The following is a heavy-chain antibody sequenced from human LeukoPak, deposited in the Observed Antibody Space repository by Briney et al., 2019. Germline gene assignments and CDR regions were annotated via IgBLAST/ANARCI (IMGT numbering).Heavy chain of an antibody. V-gene: IGHV3-21*01. J-gene: IGHJ4*02. D-gene: IGHD5-18*01. Sequence: GGSLRLSCAASGFTFSSYSMNWVRQAPGKGLEWVSSISSSSSYIHYTDSVKGRFTISRDNAKNSLYLQMNSLRAEDTAVYYCARGSYGFDYWGQGTLVTVSS. CDR1: GFTFSSYS. CDR2: ISSSSSYI. CDR3: ARGSYGFDY.